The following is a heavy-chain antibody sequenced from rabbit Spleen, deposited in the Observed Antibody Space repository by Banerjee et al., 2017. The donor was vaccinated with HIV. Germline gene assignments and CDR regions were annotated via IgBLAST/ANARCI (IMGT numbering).Heavy chain of an antibody. CDR2: VYGGSSGST. J-gene: IGHJ6*01. D-gene: IGHD1-1*01. CDR3: ARDLVAVIGWNFSL. CDR1: GFSFSSSYY. Sequence: QEQLEESGGGLVQPEGSLTLTCTASGFSFSSSYYMCWVRQAPGKGLEWIACVYGGSSGSTYYASWAKGRFTISKTSSTKVTLQMTSLTAADTATYFCARDLVAVIGWNFSLWGPGTLVTVS. V-gene: IGHV1S45*01.